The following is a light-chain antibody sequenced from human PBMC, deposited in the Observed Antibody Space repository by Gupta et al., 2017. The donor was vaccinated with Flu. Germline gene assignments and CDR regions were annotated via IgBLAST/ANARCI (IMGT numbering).Light chain of an antibody. CDR1: QSVRSN. CDR3: QQYNSWPFT. V-gene: IGKV3-15*01. J-gene: IGKJ3*01. Sequence: IVLTQSPATLSVSQGERATLSCRASQSVRSNLAWYQQKPGQAPRLLIYGAFTRATGLPARFSGSGSGTEFTLTISSLQSEDFAVYYCQQYNSWPFTFGHGTKVDF. CDR2: GAF.